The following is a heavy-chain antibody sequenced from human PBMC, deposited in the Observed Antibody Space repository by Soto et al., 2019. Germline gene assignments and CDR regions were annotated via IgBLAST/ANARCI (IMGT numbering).Heavy chain of an antibody. J-gene: IGHJ4*02. D-gene: IGHD6-13*01. CDR1: GFTLRTYL. CDR2: IGVSADDT. V-gene: IGHV3-23*01. Sequence: GGCLRLSCAACGFTLRTYLMTWARQAPGKGLEWVSVIGVSADDTHYADSVMGRFTISRDNSKNTLFLQMNSLRAEDTAVYYCAKYSAGGSRYFDFWGQGTLVTVSS. CDR3: AKYSAGGSRYFDF.